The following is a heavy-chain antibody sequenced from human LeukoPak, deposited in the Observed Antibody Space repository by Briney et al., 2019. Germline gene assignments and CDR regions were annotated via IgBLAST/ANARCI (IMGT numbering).Heavy chain of an antibody. J-gene: IGHJ3*02. CDR1: GFTFSSYG. V-gene: IGHV3-30*18. CDR2: ISYDGSNK. D-gene: IGHD2-2*02. Sequence: GRSMRLSCAASGFTFSSYGIHWVRQAPGKGLEWVAVISYDGSNKYYADSVKGRFTISRDNSKNTLYLQMNSLRAEDTAVYYCAKIFGTGGVPAAIWAFDIWGQGTMVTVSS. CDR3: AKIFGTGGVPAAIWAFDI.